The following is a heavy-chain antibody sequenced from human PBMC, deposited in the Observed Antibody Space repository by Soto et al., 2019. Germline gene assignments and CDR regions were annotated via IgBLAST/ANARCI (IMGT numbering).Heavy chain of an antibody. CDR1: GYPFTSHY. V-gene: IGHV1-46*01. CDR3: ARSWNDYSNYDY. J-gene: IGHJ4*01. D-gene: IGHD4-4*01. Sequence: ASVKGSCKASGYPFTSHYMHLVRQAPGQGLEWVGIINPSGGSTSYAQKFQGRVTMTRDTSTSTVYMELSSLRSEDTAVYYCARSWNDYSNYDYWGQGTLVTVSS. CDR2: INPSGGST.